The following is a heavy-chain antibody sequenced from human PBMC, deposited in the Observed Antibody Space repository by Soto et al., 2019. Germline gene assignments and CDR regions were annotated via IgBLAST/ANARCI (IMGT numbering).Heavy chain of an antibody. CDR3: ASWGPLLDAFDI. Sequence: QVQLVESGGGLVKPGGSLRLSCAASGYTFSDYYMSWIRQAPGKGLEWVSYISSSGGTIYYAVSVKGRFTISRDNAKNSLYLQMNSLRAEDPAVYYCASWGPLLDAFDIWGQGTMVTVSS. V-gene: IGHV3-11*01. CDR2: ISSSGGTI. J-gene: IGHJ3*02. CDR1: GYTFSDYY. D-gene: IGHD2-15*01.